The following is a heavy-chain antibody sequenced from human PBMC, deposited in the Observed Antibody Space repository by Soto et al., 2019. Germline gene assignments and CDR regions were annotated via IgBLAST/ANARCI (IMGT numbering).Heavy chain of an antibody. J-gene: IGHJ6*02. Sequence: GGSLRLSCAATGFTFSNYAMTWVRQAPGKGLEWVAVISYDGSNKYYADSVKGRFTISRDNSKNTLYLQMNSLRAEDTAVYYCARGIAVAGRDGPYYYYGMDVWGQGTTVTVSS. D-gene: IGHD6-19*01. CDR2: ISYDGSNK. CDR3: ARGIAVAGRDGPYYYYGMDV. V-gene: IGHV3-30-3*01. CDR1: GFTFSNYA.